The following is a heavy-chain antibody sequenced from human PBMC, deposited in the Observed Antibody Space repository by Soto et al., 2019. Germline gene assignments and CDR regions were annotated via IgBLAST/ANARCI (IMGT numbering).Heavy chain of an antibody. CDR1: GFTFSSSA. V-gene: IGHV3-23*01. CDR2: ISNSGGST. D-gene: IGHD2-21*02. J-gene: IGHJ4*02. CDR3: AKGCGGDCYSGVQY. Sequence: EAQLLESGRGLVQPGGSLRLSCAASGFTFSSSAMSWVRQAPGKGLEWVSSISNSGGSTYYADSVKGRFTISRDNSKNTLYLQMNSLQAEDTAVYYCAKGCGGDCYSGVQYWGQGTLVTVSS.